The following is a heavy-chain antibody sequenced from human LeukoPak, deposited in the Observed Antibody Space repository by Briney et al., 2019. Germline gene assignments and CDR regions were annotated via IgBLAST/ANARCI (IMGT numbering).Heavy chain of an antibody. CDR1: GGSISSGDYY. CDR2: MYYSGST. CDR3: ARDFGDWRTDY. Sequence: PSETLSLTCTVSGGSISSGDYYWSWIRQPPGKGLEWIAYMYYSGSTYYNPSLKSRVTMSADTSKNQFSLTLSSVTAADTAVYYCARDFGDWRTDYWGQGTLVTVSS. J-gene: IGHJ4*02. V-gene: IGHV4-30-4*01. D-gene: IGHD2-21*02.